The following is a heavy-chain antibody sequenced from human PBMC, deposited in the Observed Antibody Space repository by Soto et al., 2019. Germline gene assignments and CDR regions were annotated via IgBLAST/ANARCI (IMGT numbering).Heavy chain of an antibody. Sequence: GGSLRLSCGASVFTFISYSMNWVRQAPGKGLEWVSYISSSSSNIYYADSVKGRFTISRDNAKNSLYLQMNSLRAEDTAVYYCARDKQWLVRGGAFDIWGQGTMVTVSS. V-gene: IGHV3-21*01. CDR1: VFTFISYS. D-gene: IGHD6-19*01. CDR2: ISSSSSNI. CDR3: ARDKQWLVRGGAFDI. J-gene: IGHJ3*02.